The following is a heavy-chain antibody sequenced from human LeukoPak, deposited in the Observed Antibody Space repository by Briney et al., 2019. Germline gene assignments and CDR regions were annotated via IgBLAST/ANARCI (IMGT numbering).Heavy chain of an antibody. CDR3: ARGTVVVPAAIHYYYYGMDV. CDR2: IYRSGST. Sequence: PSETLSLTCAVSGGSISSSNWWSWVRQPPGKGLEWIGEIYRSGSTNYNPSLKSRVTISVDKSKNQFSLKLSSVTAADTAVYYCARGTVVVPAAIHYYYYGMDVWGQGTTVTVSS. J-gene: IGHJ6*02. V-gene: IGHV4-4*02. CDR1: GGSISSSNW. D-gene: IGHD2-2*01.